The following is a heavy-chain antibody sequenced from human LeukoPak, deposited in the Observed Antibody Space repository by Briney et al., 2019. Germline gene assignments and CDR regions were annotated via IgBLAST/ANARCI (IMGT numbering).Heavy chain of an antibody. D-gene: IGHD6-6*01. CDR3: AREGSSSTPPFDY. Sequence: GGSLRLSCAASGFTFSSYWMSWVRQAPGKGLEWVANIKQDGSEKYYMDSVKGRFTISRDNAKNSLYLQIKSLRAEDTAVYYCAREGSSSTPPFDYWGQGALVTVSS. CDR1: GFTFSSYW. J-gene: IGHJ4*02. CDR2: IKQDGSEK. V-gene: IGHV3-7*01.